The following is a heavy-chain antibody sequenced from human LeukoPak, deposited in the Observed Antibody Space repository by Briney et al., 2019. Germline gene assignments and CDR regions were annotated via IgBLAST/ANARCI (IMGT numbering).Heavy chain of an antibody. D-gene: IGHD2-2*01. J-gene: IGHJ6*02. CDR3: ARGYCSSTSCYSFYYYYYGMDV. Sequence: SVKVSCKASGGIFSSYAISWVRQAPGQGLEWMGGIIPIFGTANYAQKFQGRVTITADESTSTAYMELSSLRSEDTAVYYCARGYCSSTSCYSFYYYYYGMDVWGQGTTVTVSS. CDR1: GGIFSSYA. CDR2: IIPIFGTA. V-gene: IGHV1-69*13.